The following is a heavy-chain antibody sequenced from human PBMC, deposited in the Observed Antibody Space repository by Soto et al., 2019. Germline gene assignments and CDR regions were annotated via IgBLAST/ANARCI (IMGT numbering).Heavy chain of an antibody. CDR3: ARDLYGDYDRVEGRIDY. Sequence: EVQLVESGGGLVQPGGSLRLSCAASGFTFSSYSMNWVRQAPGKGLEWVSYISSSSSTIYYADSVKGRFTISRDNAKNSRYLQMNSLRDEDTAVYYCARDLYGDYDRVEGRIDYWGQGTLVTVSS. V-gene: IGHV3-48*02. CDR1: GFTFSSYS. CDR2: ISSSSSTI. J-gene: IGHJ4*02. D-gene: IGHD4-17*01.